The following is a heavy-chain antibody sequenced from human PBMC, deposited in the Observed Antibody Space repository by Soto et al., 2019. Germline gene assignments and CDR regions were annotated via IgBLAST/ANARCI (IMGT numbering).Heavy chain of an antibody. CDR3: ARIIAVAAQENYYYYYYGMDV. CDR1: GYTFTSYY. J-gene: IGHJ6*02. CDR2: FNPEGGET. D-gene: IGHD6-19*01. V-gene: IGHV1-24*01. Sequence: GASVKVSCKASGYTFTSYYIHWVRQAPGQGLEWMGSFNPEGGETIYVQKFQGRVTMTEDTSTDTAYMELSSLRSEDTAVYYCARIIAVAAQENYYYYYYGMDVWGQGTTVTVSS.